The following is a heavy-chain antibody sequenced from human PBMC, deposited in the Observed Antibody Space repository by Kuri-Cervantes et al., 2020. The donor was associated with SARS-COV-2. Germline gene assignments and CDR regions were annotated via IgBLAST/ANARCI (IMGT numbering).Heavy chain of an antibody. J-gene: IGHJ4*02. Sequence: SETLSLTCVVSVDSVYSGYWAWIRQPPGKGLEWIGTIYHDGTTNYHPSLGSRVTISVDTSKNQFSLKLSSVTAADTAVYYCARAFCGGDCSYFDYWGQGTLVTVSS. CDR3: ARAFCGGDCSYFDY. D-gene: IGHD2-21*01. CDR2: IYHDGTT. V-gene: IGHV4-38-2*01. CDR1: VDSVYSGY.